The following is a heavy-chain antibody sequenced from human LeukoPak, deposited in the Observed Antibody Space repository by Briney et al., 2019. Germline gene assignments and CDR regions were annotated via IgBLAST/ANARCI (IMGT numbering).Heavy chain of an antibody. CDR1: GGSFGGFY. J-gene: IGHJ4*02. V-gene: IGHV4-34*01. CDR3: ARLIPMRYYDSSGYFDY. D-gene: IGHD3-22*01. Sequence: SETLSLTCAVYGGSFGGFYWSWIRQPPGKGLEWIGEINHSGSTNYSPSLKGRVTISVDTSKNQFSLRLSSVTAADTAVYYCARLIPMRYYDSSGYFDYWGQGTLVTVSS. CDR2: INHSGST.